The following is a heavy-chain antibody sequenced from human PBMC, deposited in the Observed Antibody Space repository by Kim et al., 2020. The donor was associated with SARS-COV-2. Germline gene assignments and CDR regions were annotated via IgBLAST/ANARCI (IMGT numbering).Heavy chain of an antibody. V-gene: IGHV5-51*01. J-gene: IGHJ6*02. CDR1: GYSFTSYW. Sequence: GESLKISCKGSGYSFTSYWIGWVRQMPGKGLEWMGIIYLGDSDTRYSPSFQGQVTISSDKSISTAYLQWSSLKASDIAMYYCARQGGPGGSGTYVMDVWSQGTTVTVSS. CDR3: ARQGGPGGSGTYVMDV. D-gene: IGHD3-10*01. CDR2: IYLGDSDT.